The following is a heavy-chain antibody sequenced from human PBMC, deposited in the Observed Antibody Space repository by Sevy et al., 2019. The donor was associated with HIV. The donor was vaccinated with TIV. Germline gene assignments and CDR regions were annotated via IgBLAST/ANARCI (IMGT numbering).Heavy chain of an antibody. J-gene: IGHJ5*02. D-gene: IGHD1-1*01. CDR3: ARGPPVRTGDDSLNWFDP. CDR2: VYDTGDT. Sequence: SDTLSLTCTVSYGSISGYHWTWIRQPPGKTLEYIGYVYDTGDTNYNPSLKSPATMTVDTSKSQFSLKVTSVTAADTAVYYCARGPPVRTGDDSLNWFDPWGQGTLFTVSS. V-gene: IGHV4-59*01. CDR1: YGSISGYH.